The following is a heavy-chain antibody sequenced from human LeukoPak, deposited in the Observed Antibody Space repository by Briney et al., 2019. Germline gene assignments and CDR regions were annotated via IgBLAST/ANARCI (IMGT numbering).Heavy chain of an antibody. CDR2: TYYSGST. D-gene: IGHD1-14*01. V-gene: IGHV4-59*01. CDR1: GGSISSYY. Sequence: PSETLSLTCTVSGGSISSYYWSWIRQPPGKGLEWIGYTYYSGSTNYNPSLKSRVTIPVDTSKNQFSLKLSSVTAADTAVYYCARDQSGELTGFDYWGQGTLVTVSS. J-gene: IGHJ4*02. CDR3: ARDQSGELTGFDY.